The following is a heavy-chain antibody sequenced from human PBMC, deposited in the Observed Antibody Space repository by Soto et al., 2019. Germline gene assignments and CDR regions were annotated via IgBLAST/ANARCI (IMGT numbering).Heavy chain of an antibody. Sequence: QVQLQESGPGLVKPSQTLSLTCTVSGGSISSGDYYWSWIRQPPGKGLEWIGYIYYSGSTYYNPSLKSRVTISVDTSKTQCSLKLSSVTAADAAVYYCARNYDFWSGGEYGMDVWGQGTTVTVSS. CDR3: ARNYDFWSGGEYGMDV. V-gene: IGHV4-30-4*01. CDR1: GGSISSGDYY. CDR2: IYYSGST. D-gene: IGHD3-3*01. J-gene: IGHJ6*02.